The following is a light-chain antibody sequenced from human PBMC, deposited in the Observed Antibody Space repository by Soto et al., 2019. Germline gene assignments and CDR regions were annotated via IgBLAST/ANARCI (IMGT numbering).Light chain of an antibody. CDR3: QVWDSSSDHVV. CDR1: NIETKS. J-gene: IGLJ2*01. V-gene: IGLV3-21*04. Sequence: SYELTQPPSVSVAPGKTASITCGGNNIETKSVHWYQQKPGQAPVLVIYYDTDRPSGIPERFSGSNFGNTATLTISRVEAGDEVDYYCQVWDSSSDHVVFGGGTKVTVL. CDR2: YDT.